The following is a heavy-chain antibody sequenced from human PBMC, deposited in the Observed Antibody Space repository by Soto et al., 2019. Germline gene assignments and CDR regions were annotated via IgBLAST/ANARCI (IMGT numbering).Heavy chain of an antibody. J-gene: IGHJ5*02. CDR3: AREMGACSDSSCYPGPYDS. D-gene: IGHD3-16*01. CDR2: ITSKSTTI. CDR1: GFTFTSYS. Sequence: GGSLRLSCAASGFTFTSYSMNWVRQAPGQGLEWVSYITSKSTTIKYADSVKGRFTVSRDNAKNSLYLQLNSLRDEDTAVYYCAREMGACSDSSCYPGPYDSWGQGTLVTVSS. V-gene: IGHV3-48*02.